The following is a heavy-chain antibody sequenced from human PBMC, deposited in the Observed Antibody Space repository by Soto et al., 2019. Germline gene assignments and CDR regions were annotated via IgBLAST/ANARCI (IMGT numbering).Heavy chain of an antibody. V-gene: IGHV3-23*01. Sequence: GGSLRLSCAASGFIFSTYAVNWVRQAPGKGLEWVSAISSSGDSAYYAESVRGRFTISRDNSINTLYLQMRSLRPEDTAVYYCARPRGYGVFDAVDIWGQGTMVTVSS. D-gene: IGHD4-17*01. CDR3: ARPRGYGVFDAVDI. J-gene: IGHJ3*02. CDR2: ISSSGDSA. CDR1: GFIFSTYA.